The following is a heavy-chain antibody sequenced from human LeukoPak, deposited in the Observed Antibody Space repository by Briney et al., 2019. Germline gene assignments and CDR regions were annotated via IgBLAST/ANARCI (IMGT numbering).Heavy chain of an antibody. V-gene: IGHV4-59*08. CDR3: ARHTYYSDSSGYSNWFFDL. CDR2: IHYSGST. Sequence: PSETLSLTCTVSGDSISGYYWSWIRQPPGKGLDWIAYIHYSGSTNYSPSLRSRVTISVDTSKNQFSLKLSSVTAADTAVYYCARHTYYSDSSGYSNWFFDLWGHGTLVTVSS. J-gene: IGHJ2*01. D-gene: IGHD3-22*01. CDR1: GDSISGYY.